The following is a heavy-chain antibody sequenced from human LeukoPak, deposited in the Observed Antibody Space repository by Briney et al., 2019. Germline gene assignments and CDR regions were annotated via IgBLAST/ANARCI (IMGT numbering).Heavy chain of an antibody. CDR2: IYFTGST. CDR3: ARDLYHGSGVFDY. V-gene: IGHV4-30-2*01. J-gene: IGHJ4*02. Sequence: PSETLSLTCTVSGGSISNNGYYWSWIRHPPGKALEWIGHIYFTGSTYYNPSLKSRVTISVDRSKNQFSLKLSSVTAADTAVYYCARDLYHGSGVFDYWGQGTLVTVSS. CDR1: GGSISNNGYY. D-gene: IGHD3-10*01.